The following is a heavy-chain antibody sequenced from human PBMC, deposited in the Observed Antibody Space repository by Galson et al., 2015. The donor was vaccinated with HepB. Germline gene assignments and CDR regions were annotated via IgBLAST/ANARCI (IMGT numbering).Heavy chain of an antibody. D-gene: IGHD6-19*01. CDR1: GFTFSSYW. V-gene: IGHV3-7*03. Sequence: SLRLSCAASGFTFSSYWMSWVRQAPGKGLEWVANIKQDGSEKSYVDSVKGRFTISRDNAKNSLYLQMNSLRAEDTAVYYCARLGSSGWYGISYYYYYGMDVWGQGTTVTVSS. J-gene: IGHJ6*02. CDR3: ARLGSSGWYGISYYYYYGMDV. CDR2: IKQDGSEK.